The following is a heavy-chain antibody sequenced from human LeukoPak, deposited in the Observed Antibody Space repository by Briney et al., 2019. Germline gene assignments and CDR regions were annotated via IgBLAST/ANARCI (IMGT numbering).Heavy chain of an antibody. D-gene: IGHD5-24*01. V-gene: IGHV3-7*01. CDR3: ANLGPPGRDHYLES. CDR2: INQVGSSK. J-gene: IGHJ4*02. CDR1: GFTFTTYW. Sequence: GGSLRLSCAASGFTFTTYWMGWVRQAPGKGPEWVANINQVGSSKYFVDSVKGRFIISRDNAKNSLYLQMNSLRDEDTAVYYCANLGPPGRDHYLESWGQGSLVTVSS.